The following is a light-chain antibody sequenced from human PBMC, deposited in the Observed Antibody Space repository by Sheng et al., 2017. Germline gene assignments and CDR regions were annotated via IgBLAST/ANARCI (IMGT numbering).Light chain of an antibody. CDR1: QTISSY. J-gene: IGKJ4*01. V-gene: IGKV3-11*01. Sequence: EIVLTQSPATLSLSPGQGATLSCRASQTISSYLAWYQQKPGQAPRLLIYGASTGASDIPARFSGSGSGTDFTLTISRLDPEDFAVYYCQYYGSSPVTFGGGTRVEV. CDR3: QYYGSSPVT. CDR2: GAS.